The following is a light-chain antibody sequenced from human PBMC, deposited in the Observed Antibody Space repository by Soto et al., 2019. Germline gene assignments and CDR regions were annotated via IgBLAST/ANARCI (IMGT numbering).Light chain of an antibody. CDR3: QQYNNWPLET. V-gene: IGKV3-15*01. CDR1: QSVSNN. J-gene: IGKJ1*01. CDR2: GAS. Sequence: EIGMTQSPATLSVSTGERATLSCRASQSVSNNYLAWYQQKPGQAPRLLIYGASTRATGIPARFSGSGSGTEFTLTISSLQSEDFAVYYCQQYNNWPLETFGQGTKVDIK.